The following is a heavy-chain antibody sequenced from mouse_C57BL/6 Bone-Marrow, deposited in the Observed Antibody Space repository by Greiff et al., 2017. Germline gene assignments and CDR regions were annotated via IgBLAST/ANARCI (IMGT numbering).Heavy chain of an antibody. Sequence: QVQLQQPGAELVMPGASVKLSCKASGYTFTSYWMHWVKPRPGQGLEWIGEIDPSDSYTNYNQKFKGKSTLTVDKSSSTAYMQLSSLTSEDSAVYYCARASSTMIGAYWGQGTLVTVSA. CDR1: GYTFTSYW. CDR3: ARASSTMIGAY. V-gene: IGHV1-69*01. CDR2: IDPSDSYT. D-gene: IGHD2-4*01. J-gene: IGHJ3*01.